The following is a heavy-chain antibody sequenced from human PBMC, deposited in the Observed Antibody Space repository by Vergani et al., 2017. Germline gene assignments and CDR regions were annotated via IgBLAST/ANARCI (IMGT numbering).Heavy chain of an antibody. V-gene: IGHV4-31*03. Sequence: QVQLQESGPGLVKPSQTLSLTCTVSGGSISSGGYYWSWIRQHPGKGLEWIGYIYYSGSTYYNPSLKSRVTISVDTSKNQFSLKLSSMTAADTAVYYCARVRWSSSSVNWFDPWGQGTLVTVSS. CDR1: GGSISSGGYY. J-gene: IGHJ5*02. D-gene: IGHD6-6*01. CDR3: ARVRWSSSSVNWFDP. CDR2: IYYSGST.